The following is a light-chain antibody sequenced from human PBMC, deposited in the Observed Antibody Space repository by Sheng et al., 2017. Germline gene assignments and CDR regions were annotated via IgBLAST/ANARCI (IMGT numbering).Light chain of an antibody. J-gene: IGLJ3*02. V-gene: IGLV3-25*03. CDR3: ESADGSGSYRV. Sequence: SYELTQPPSVSVSPGQTARVTCSGDGMPKQYAFWYQQKPGQAPVLVITKDSERPSGIPERFSGSNSGTTATLTISGVQAGDEADYYCESADGSGSYRVFGGGTKLTVL. CDR1: GMPKQY. CDR2: KDS.